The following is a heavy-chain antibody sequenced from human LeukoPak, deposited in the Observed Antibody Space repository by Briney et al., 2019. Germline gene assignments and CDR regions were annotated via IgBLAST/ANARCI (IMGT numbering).Heavy chain of an antibody. CDR1: GFTFVSYN. CDR3: ARDTAHYTPISGQFDP. D-gene: IGHD2-2*02. Sequence: PGGSLRLSCAASGFTFVSYNMNWVRQAPGKGLEWVAYISSSSSLIYYAGSVKGRFTVSRDSVKRSLYLQMNSLRAEDTAVYYCARDTAHYTPISGQFDPWGQGTLVTVSS. J-gene: IGHJ5*02. CDR2: ISSSSSLI. V-gene: IGHV3-48*01.